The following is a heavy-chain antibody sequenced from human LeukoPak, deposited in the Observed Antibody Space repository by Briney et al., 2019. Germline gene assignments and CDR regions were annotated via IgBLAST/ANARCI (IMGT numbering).Heavy chain of an antibody. Sequence: PSETLSLTCTVSGGSISNYYWSWIRQPPGKGLEWIGYIYYSGSTNYNPSLKSRVTISVDTSKNQFSLKVSSVTAADTAVYYCARGGLAHRCNWLDPWGQGTLVSVSS. D-gene: IGHD2-15*01. CDR3: ARGGLAHRCNWLDP. CDR1: GGSISNYY. CDR2: IYYSGST. V-gene: IGHV4-59*01. J-gene: IGHJ5*02.